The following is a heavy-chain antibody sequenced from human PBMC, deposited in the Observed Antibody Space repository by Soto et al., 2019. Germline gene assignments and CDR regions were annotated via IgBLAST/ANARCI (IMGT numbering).Heavy chain of an antibody. CDR3: AGYCSGGSCLRY. CDR1: GFTFSSYG. CDR2: ISYDGSNK. V-gene: IGHV3-30*03. Sequence: QVQLVESGGGVVQPGRSLRLSCAASGFTFSSYGMHWVRQAPGKGLEWVAVISYDGSNKYYADSVKGRFTISRDNSKNTLYLQMNSLRAEDTAVYYCAGYCSGGSCLRYWGQGTLVTVSS. J-gene: IGHJ4*02. D-gene: IGHD2-15*01.